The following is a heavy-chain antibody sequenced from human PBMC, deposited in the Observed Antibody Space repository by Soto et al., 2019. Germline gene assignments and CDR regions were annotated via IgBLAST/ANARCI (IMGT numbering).Heavy chain of an antibody. CDR2: ISAYNGNT. CDR1: GYTFTSYG. J-gene: IGHJ2*01. D-gene: IGHD3-22*01. CDR3: ARVRYYYDSSGYYYNWYFDL. Sequence: QVQLVQSGAEVKKPGASVKVSCKASGYTFTSYGISWVRQAPGQGLEWMGWISAYNGNTNYAQKLQGRVTMTTDTSTSTAYMELRSLRSHDTAVYYCARVRYYYDSSGYYYNWYFDLWGRGTLVTVSS. V-gene: IGHV1-18*01.